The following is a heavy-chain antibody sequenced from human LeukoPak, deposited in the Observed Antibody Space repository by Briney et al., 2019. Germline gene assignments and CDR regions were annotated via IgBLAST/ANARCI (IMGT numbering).Heavy chain of an antibody. Sequence: GGSLRLSCAASGFMVKRYAMSWVRQAPGKGREWVSGISGRGDITNYADSVKGRFTICRDNSNNTVHLHLHGLTLEDSAVYYCVETIFPSLRIPDYRGQGTRVTVSS. D-gene: IGHD2-2*01. J-gene: IGHJ4*02. CDR3: VETIFPSLRIPDY. CDR1: GFMVKRYA. V-gene: IGHV3-23*01. CDR2: ISGRGDIT.